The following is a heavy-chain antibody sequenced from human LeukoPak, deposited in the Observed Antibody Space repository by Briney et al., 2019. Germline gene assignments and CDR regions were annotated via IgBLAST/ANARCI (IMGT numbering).Heavy chain of an antibody. V-gene: IGHV4-59*01. CDR2: IYYSGST. CDR1: GGSISSYY. J-gene: IGHJ4*02. D-gene: IGHD3-22*01. CDR3: ARGWSYYDSSGYHY. Sequence: SETLSLTCTVSGGSISSYYWSWIRQPPGKGLEWIGYIYYSGSTNYNPSLKSRVTISVDTSKNQFSLKLSSVTAADTAVYYCARGWSYYDSSGYHYWGQGALVTVSS.